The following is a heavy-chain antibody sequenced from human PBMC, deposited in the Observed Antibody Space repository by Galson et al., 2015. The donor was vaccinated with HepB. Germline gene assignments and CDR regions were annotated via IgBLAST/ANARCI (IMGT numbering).Heavy chain of an antibody. V-gene: IGHV1-46*03. J-gene: IGHJ3*02. D-gene: IGHD3-10*01. Sequence: SVKVSCKASGYTFTSYYMHWVRQAPGQGLEWMGIINPSGGSTSYAQKFQGRVTMTRDTSTSTVYMELSSLRSEDTAVYYCARDRDPYYYGSGSYPDAFDIWGQGTMVTVSS. CDR1: GYTFTSYY. CDR2: INPSGGST. CDR3: ARDRDPYYYGSGSYPDAFDI.